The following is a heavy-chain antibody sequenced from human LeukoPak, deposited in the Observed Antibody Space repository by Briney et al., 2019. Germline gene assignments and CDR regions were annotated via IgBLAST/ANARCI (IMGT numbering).Heavy chain of an antibody. Sequence: GGSLRLSCAASGFTFSDHFMDWVRQAPGKGLEWVANIKRDGSDNYYVGSVEGRFTISRDNAKNSLYLQMSSLRAEDTAIYYCARALYNRGWYPDYFDSWGQGTLVTVSA. CDR1: GFTFSDHF. CDR2: IKRDGSDN. CDR3: ARALYNRGWYPDYFDS. V-gene: IGHV3-7*01. D-gene: IGHD6-19*01. J-gene: IGHJ4*02.